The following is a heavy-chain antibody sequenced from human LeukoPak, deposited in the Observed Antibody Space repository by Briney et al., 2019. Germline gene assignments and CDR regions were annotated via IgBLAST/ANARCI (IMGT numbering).Heavy chain of an antibody. CDR3: ASAEYSSSPVFDY. CDR1: GGSFSGYY. Sequence: SETLSLTCAVYGGSFSGYYWSWIRQPPGKGLEWIGEINHSGSTNYNPSLKSRVTISVDTSKNQFSLKLSSVTAADTAVYYCASAEYSSSPVFDYWGQGTLVTVSS. V-gene: IGHV4-34*01. J-gene: IGHJ4*02. CDR2: INHSGST. D-gene: IGHD6-6*01.